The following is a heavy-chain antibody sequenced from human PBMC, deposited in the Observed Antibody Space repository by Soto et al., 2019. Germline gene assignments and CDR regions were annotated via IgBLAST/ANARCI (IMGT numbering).Heavy chain of an antibody. J-gene: IGHJ5*02. CDR3: ARGPSSETDWSGYYDYWFDP. CDR2: IVVGSGNT. CDR1: GFTFTNSA. D-gene: IGHD3-3*01. V-gene: IGHV1-58*02. Sequence: ASVKVSCKASGFTFTNSAIQWVRQARGQRLEWMGWIVVGSGNTNYAQKLQGRVTITTDTSTSTAYMELRSLRSDDTAVYYCARGPSSETDWSGYYDYWFDPWGQGTLVTVSS.